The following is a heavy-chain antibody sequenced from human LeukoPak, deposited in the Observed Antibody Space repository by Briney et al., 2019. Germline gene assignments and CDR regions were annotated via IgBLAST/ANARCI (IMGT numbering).Heavy chain of an antibody. D-gene: IGHD6-19*01. V-gene: IGHV3-23*01. J-gene: IGHJ4*02. CDR1: GFTFSSYA. CDR3: AKLIAVAGTGFDY. Sequence: GGSLRLSRAASGFTFSSYAMSWVRQAPGKGLEWVSAISGSGGSTYYADSVKGRFTISRDNSKNTLYLQMNSLRAEDTAVYYCAKLIAVAGTGFDYWGQGTLVTVSS. CDR2: ISGSGGST.